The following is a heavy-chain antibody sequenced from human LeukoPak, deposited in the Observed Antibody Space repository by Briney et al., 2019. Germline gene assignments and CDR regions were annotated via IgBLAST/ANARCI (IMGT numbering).Heavy chain of an antibody. V-gene: IGHV3-21*06. CDR3: AIAPLSAVVLY. CDR1: GFTFSSNA. CDR2: ISSGGDHM. Sequence: GGSLRLSCAASGFTFSSNAMSWVRRAPGKGLEWVASISSGGDHMFYIDSVKGRFTISRDDARNSLHLQMNSLRAEDTAVYYCAIAPLSAVVLYWGQGTLVTVSS. J-gene: IGHJ4*02. D-gene: IGHD2-21*01.